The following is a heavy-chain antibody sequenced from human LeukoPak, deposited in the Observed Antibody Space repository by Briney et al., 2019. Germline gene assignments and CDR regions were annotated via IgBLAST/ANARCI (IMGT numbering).Heavy chain of an antibody. CDR2: MNPNSGNT. D-gene: IGHD3-3*01. CDR1: GYTFTSYD. CDR3: AREAIFGVVRPFDY. Sequence: ASVKVSCKASGYTFTSYDINWVRQATGQGLEWMGWMNPNSGNTGYAQKFQGRVTITRNTSISTAYMELSSLRSEDTAVYYCAREAIFGVVRPFDYWGQGTLVTVSS. V-gene: IGHV1-8*03. J-gene: IGHJ4*02.